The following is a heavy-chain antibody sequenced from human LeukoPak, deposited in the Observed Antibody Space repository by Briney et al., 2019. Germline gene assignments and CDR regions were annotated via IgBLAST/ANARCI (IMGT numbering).Heavy chain of an antibody. D-gene: IGHD3-10*01. J-gene: IGHJ4*02. V-gene: IGHV4-34*01. CDR2: INHSGST. CDR3: ARGGLYGSGSYYYY. Sequence: PSETLSLTCAVYGGSFSGYYWSWIRQPPGKGLEWIGEINHSGSTSYNPSLKSRVTISVDTSKNQFSLKLSSVTAADTAVYYCARGGLYGSGSYYYYWGQGTLVTVSS. CDR1: GGSFSGYY.